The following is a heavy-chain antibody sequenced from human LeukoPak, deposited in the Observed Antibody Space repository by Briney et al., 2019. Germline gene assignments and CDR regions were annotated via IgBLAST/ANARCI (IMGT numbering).Heavy chain of an antibody. CDR2: IYSGGST. J-gene: IGHJ4*02. V-gene: IGHV3-53*01. CDR3: ARIMSGIFGVVNN. Sequence: GGSLRLSCAAPGYTFSTYWMTWVRQAPGKGLEWVSVIYSGGSTYYADSVKGRFTISRDNSKNTLYLQMNSLRAEDTAVYYCARIMSGIFGVVNNWGQGTLVTVSS. D-gene: IGHD3-3*01. CDR1: GYTFSTYW.